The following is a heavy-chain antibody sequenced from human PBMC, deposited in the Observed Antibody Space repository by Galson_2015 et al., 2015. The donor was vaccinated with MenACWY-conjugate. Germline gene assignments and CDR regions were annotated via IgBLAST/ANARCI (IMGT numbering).Heavy chain of an antibody. CDR3: AKGGGHSKSWYARGGC. CDR1: GFTFSNYA. CDR2: IRGSGVTT. Sequence: SLRLSCAASGFTFSNYAMSWFRQAPGKGLEWVSGIRGSGVTTYYADSVRGRFTISRDNSGNTLYVQMNSLRAEDTAVYYCAKGGGHSKSWYARGGCWGQGTLVTVSS. V-gene: IGHV3-23*01. J-gene: IGHJ4*02. D-gene: IGHD6-13*01.